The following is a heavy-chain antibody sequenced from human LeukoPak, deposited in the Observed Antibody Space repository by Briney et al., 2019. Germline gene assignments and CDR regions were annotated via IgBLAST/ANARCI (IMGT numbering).Heavy chain of an antibody. CDR2: INPNSGDT. CDR1: GYTFTGYY. V-gene: IGHV1-2*02. Sequence: ASVKVSCKASGYTFTGYYMHWVRQAPGQGLEWMGWINPNSGDTKYSQKFQGKVTMTRDTSISTAYMELSRLRSDDTAVYYCATQRGSYLWGTDFDYWGQGTLVTVSS. J-gene: IGHJ4*02. D-gene: IGHD3-16*01. CDR3: ATQRGSYLWGTDFDY.